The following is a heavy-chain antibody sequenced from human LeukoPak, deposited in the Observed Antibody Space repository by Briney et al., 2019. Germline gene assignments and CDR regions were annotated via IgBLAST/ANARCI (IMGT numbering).Heavy chain of an antibody. D-gene: IGHD3-16*01. Sequence: GRSLRLSCAASGFTFSNYAMHWVRQAPGKGLEWVAVISSEVDKKYHADSGEGRFTISRDNSKYTLYLQMNSLTPEDTAVYYCATPGSVSLMLHYFDYWGQGTLVTVSS. CDR2: ISSEVDKK. J-gene: IGHJ4*02. CDR3: ATPGSVSLMLHYFDY. CDR1: GFTFSNYA. V-gene: IGHV3-30-3*01.